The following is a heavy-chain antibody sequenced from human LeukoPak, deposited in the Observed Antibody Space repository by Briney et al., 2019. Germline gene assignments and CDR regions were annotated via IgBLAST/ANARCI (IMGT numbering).Heavy chain of an antibody. CDR3: AREVGCSGGTCSPFDY. D-gene: IGHD2-15*01. J-gene: IGHJ4*02. CDR2: ISYNRST. V-gene: IGHV4-59*01. CDR1: GDSMSTFY. Sequence: KPGGSLRLSCTVSGDSMSTFYWSWIRQPPGEGLEWIGFISYNRSTNHNPSLKSRVTISLDTPQNQFSLRLNSVTAADTAVYYCAREVGCSGGTCSPFDYWGQGILVTVSS.